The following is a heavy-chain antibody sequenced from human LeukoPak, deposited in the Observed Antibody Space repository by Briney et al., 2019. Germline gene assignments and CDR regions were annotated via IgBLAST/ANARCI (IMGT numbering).Heavy chain of an antibody. CDR3: ARGEYCSSTSCAIPEYYFDY. D-gene: IGHD2-2*01. Sequence: SETLSLTCIVSGGSISSSSYYWGWIRQPPGKGREWIGSIYYSESTYYNPSLKSRVTISVDTSKNQFSLKLSSVTAADTAVYYCARGEYCSSTSCAIPEYYFDYWGQGTLVTVSS. CDR2: IYYSEST. CDR1: GGSISSSSYY. J-gene: IGHJ4*02. V-gene: IGHV4-39*01.